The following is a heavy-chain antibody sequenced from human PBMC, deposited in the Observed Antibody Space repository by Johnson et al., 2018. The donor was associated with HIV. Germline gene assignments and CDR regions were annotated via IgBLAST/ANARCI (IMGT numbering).Heavy chain of an antibody. J-gene: IGHJ3*02. V-gene: IGHV3-30*04. CDR2: ISYDGSNK. CDR1: GFTFSSYA. Sequence: HVQLVESGGGLVQPGGSLRLSCAASGFTFSSYAMSWVRQAPGKGLEWVAAISYDGSNKDYADSVKGRFTISRDNSKNTLYLQMNSLRAEDTALYYCARLRGAFDIWGQGTMVTVSS. CDR3: ARLRGAFDI.